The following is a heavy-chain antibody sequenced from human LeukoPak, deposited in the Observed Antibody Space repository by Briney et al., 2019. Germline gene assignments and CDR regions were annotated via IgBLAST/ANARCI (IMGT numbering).Heavy chain of an antibody. J-gene: IGHJ1*01. CDR3: ARGNLHCSGGSCSLTYFQH. D-gene: IGHD2-15*01. Sequence: GRSLRLSCAASGFTFSSYGMHWVRQAPGKGLEWVALIWYDGSHEDYADSVKGRFTISRDNSKNTLYLQMNSLRVEDTAVYYCARGNLHCSGGSCSLTYFQHWGQGTLVTVSS. CDR1: GFTFSSYG. CDR2: IWYDGSHE. V-gene: IGHV3-33*01.